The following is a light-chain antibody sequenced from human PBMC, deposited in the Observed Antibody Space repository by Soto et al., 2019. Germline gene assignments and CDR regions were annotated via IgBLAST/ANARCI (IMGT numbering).Light chain of an antibody. J-gene: IGKJ1*01. CDR3: QQSYSTPRN. CDR2: AAS. V-gene: IGKV1-39*01. CDR1: QSISSY. Sequence: DIQMTQSPSSLSASAGDRVTMTCRASQSISSYLNWYQQKPGKAPKLLIYAASSLQSGVPSRFSGSGSGTDFTLTISSLQPEDFATYYCQQSYSTPRNFGQGTKVDIK.